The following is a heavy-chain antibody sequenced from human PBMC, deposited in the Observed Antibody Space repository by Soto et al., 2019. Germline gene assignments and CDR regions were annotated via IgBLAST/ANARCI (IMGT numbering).Heavy chain of an antibody. V-gene: IGHV1-2*02. CDR2: INPNSGGT. CDR1: GYTFTGYY. CDR3: ARSYYDSSGYTYNWFDP. Sequence: AAVKVSCKASGYTFTGYYMHWVRQAPGQGLEWMGWINPNSGGTNYAQKFQGRVTMTRDTSISTAYMELSRLRSDDTAVYYCARSYYDSSGYTYNWFDPWGQGTLVTVSS. J-gene: IGHJ5*02. D-gene: IGHD3-22*01.